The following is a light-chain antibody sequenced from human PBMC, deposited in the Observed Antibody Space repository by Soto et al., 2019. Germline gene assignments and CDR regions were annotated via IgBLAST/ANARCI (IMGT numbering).Light chain of an antibody. V-gene: IGKV3-15*01. CDR3: QQYNNWPYT. J-gene: IGKJ2*01. CDR1: QSVSSN. CDR2: GAS. Sequence: EIVMTQSPATLSVSPGERATLSCRASQSVSSNLPWYQQKPGQAPRLLIYGASTRATGIPARFSGSRSGTEFTLTISSLQSEDFAVYYCQQYNNWPYTFGQGTKLEIK.